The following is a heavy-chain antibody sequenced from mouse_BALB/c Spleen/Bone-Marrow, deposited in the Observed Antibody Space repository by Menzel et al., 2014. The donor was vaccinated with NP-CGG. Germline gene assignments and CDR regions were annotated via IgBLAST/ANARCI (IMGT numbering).Heavy chain of an antibody. CDR3: ARWEYYAMDY. CDR1: GFNIKDTY. Sequence: EVNLVESGAELVKPGASVKSPCTASGFNIKDTYMHWVKQRPEQGLEWIGRIDPANGNTKYDPKFQGKATITADTSSNTAYLQLSSLTSEDTAVYYCARWEYYAMDYWGQGTSVTVSS. CDR2: IDPANGNT. V-gene: IGHV14-3*02. J-gene: IGHJ4*01. D-gene: IGHD4-1*01.